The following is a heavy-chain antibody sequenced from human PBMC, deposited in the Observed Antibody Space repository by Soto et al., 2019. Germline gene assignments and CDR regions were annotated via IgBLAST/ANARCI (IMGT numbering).Heavy chain of an antibody. CDR3: ARVPSLGPFDI. CDR2: INGDGSEK. D-gene: IGHD3-16*01. CDR1: GFTLANSW. V-gene: IGHV3-7*01. J-gene: IGHJ3*02. Sequence: EVRLVESGGGLVQPGGSLSLSCVASGFTLANSWMTWIRHTPGKGLEWVAYINGDGSEKSYVDSVKGRFTISRDNAKNSWDLKMNCVSAEDTVVFYWARVPSLGPFDIGAKGIVFSVS.